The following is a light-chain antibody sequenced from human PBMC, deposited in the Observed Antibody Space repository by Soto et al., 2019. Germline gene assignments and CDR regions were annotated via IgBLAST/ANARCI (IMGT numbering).Light chain of an antibody. CDR2: DAS. CDR3: QQRSNWPIT. V-gene: IGKV3-11*01. CDR1: QSVSRY. J-gene: IGKJ5*01. Sequence: DILITQSPSTLSVSLGDRVTITCRASQSVSRYLAWYQQKPGQAPRLLIYDASNRDTGIPARFSGSGSGTDYTLTISRLEPEDFAVYYCQQRSNWPITFGQGTRLEIK.